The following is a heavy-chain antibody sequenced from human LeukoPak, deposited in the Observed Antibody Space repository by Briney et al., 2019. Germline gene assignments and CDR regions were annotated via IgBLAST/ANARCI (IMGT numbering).Heavy chain of an antibody. V-gene: IGHV1-18*01. CDR3: ARRKEQQLADY. Sequence: ASVKVTCKASGYTFTSYGISWVRQAPGQGLEWMGWISAYNGNTNYAQKLQGRVNMTTDTSTGTAYMELRSLRSDDTAVYYCARRKEQQLADYWGQGTLVTVSS. CDR2: ISAYNGNT. CDR1: GYTFTSYG. J-gene: IGHJ4*02. D-gene: IGHD6-13*01.